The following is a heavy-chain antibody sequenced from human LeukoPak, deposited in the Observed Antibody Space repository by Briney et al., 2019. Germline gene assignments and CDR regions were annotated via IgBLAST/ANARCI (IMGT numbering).Heavy chain of an antibody. Sequence: GASVKVSCKASGYTFTSHSISWVRQAPGQGLEWMGWISAYNGNTNYAQKLQGRVTMTTDTSTSTAYMELRSLRSDDTAVYYCARDRQYCGGDCSHHDAFDIRGQGTMVTVSS. CDR2: ISAYNGNT. D-gene: IGHD2-21*02. CDR1: GYTFTSHS. J-gene: IGHJ3*02. CDR3: ARDRQYCGGDCSHHDAFDI. V-gene: IGHV1-18*01.